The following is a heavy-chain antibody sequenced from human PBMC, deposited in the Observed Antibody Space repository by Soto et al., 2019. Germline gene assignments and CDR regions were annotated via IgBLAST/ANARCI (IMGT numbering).Heavy chain of an antibody. CDR2: ISGDGRST. CDR1: GFTFSSYW. CDR3: AGSPGLSRISGTPLGA. V-gene: IGHV3-74*01. Sequence: EVQLVESGGGLVQPGGSLRLSCAASGFTFSSYWMHWVRQAPGQGLVWVSRISGDGRSTSYADSVKGRCTISRDKAKHMLYLPVNSLRADGTAVYYCAGSPGLSRISGTPLGAWGQGTLVTASS. J-gene: IGHJ5*01. D-gene: IGHD1-7*01.